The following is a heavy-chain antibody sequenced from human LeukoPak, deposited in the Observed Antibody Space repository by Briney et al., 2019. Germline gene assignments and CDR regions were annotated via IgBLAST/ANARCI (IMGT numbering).Heavy chain of an antibody. V-gene: IGHV3-30*02. J-gene: IGHJ4*02. Sequence: GGSLRLSCAASGFTFSSYWMSWVRQAPGKGLEWVAFIRYDGSNKYYADSVKGRFTISRDNSKNTLYLQMNSLRAEDTAVYYCAKDPKAAGPYFDYWGQGTLVTVSS. CDR2: IRYDGSNK. CDR3: AKDPKAAGPYFDY. D-gene: IGHD6-13*01. CDR1: GFTFSSYW.